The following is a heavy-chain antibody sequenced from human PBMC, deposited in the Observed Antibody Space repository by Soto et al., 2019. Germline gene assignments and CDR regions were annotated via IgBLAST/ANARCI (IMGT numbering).Heavy chain of an antibody. CDR2: INPLFDTT. J-gene: IGHJ5*02. CDR3: ARDTPYGSGLLAH. CDR1: GGAFISYG. D-gene: IGHD3-10*01. V-gene: IGHV1-69*06. Sequence: VKVACKASGGAFISYGINWVRQSPGQGLEWMGGINPLFDTTNYAQKFQGRVTITADKSTSTAYMELRSLSSEDTAVYYCARDTPYGSGLLAHWGQGTLVTVSS.